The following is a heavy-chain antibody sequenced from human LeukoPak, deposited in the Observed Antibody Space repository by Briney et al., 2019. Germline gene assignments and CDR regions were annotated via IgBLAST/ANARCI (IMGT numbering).Heavy chain of an antibody. CDR2: INPNSGGT. CDR1: GYTFTGYY. CDR3: ATDSSGSVDYDY. J-gene: IGHJ4*02. D-gene: IGHD3-22*01. V-gene: IGHV1-2*02. Sequence: ASVKVSCKASGYTFTGYYMHWVRQAPGQGLEWMGWINPNSGGTNYAQKFQGRVTMTRDTSISTAYMELSRLITDDTAVYYCATDSSGSVDYDYWGQGTLVTVSS.